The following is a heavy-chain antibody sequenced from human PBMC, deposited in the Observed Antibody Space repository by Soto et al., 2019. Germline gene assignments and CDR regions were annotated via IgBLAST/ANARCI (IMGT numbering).Heavy chain of an antibody. J-gene: IGHJ3*02. CDR3: AKYDSSGYYYVHAFDI. CDR1: GFTFSSYW. CDR2: ISGSGGST. D-gene: IGHD3-22*01. Sequence: GGSLRLSCAASGFTFSSYWMHWVRQAPGKGLEWVSAISGSGGSTYYADSVKGRFTISRDNSKNTLYLQMNSLRAEDTAVYYCAKYDSSGYYYVHAFDIWGQGTMVTVSS. V-gene: IGHV3-23*01.